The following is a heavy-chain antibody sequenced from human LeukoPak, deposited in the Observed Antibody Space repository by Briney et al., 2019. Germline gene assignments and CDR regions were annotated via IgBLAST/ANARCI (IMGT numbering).Heavy chain of an antibody. CDR2: IYYSGST. D-gene: IGHD6-13*01. J-gene: IGHJ4*02. CDR1: GGSISSSSYY. CDR3: ARGLSGSSSWHEYYFDY. Sequence: SETLSLTCTVSGGSISSSSYYWGWIRQPPGKGLEWIGSIYYSGSTYYNPSLKSRVTISVDTSKNQFSLKLSSVTAADTAVYYCARGLSGSSSWHEYYFDYWGQGTLVTVSS. V-gene: IGHV4-39*07.